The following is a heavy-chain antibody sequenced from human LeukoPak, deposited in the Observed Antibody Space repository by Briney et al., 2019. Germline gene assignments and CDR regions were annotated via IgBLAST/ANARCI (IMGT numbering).Heavy chain of an antibody. CDR3: ARGAAGTIPDYYYFGMDV. CDR1: GFTFSSYW. D-gene: IGHD1-7*01. V-gene: IGHV3-7*01. Sequence: GGSLRLSCAASGFTFSSYWMSWVRQAPGKGLEWVANIKQDGSEKYYVDSVKGRFTISRDNAKNSLYLQMNSLRAEDTAVYYCARGAAGTIPDYYYFGMDVRGQGTTVTVSS. J-gene: IGHJ6*02. CDR2: IKQDGSEK.